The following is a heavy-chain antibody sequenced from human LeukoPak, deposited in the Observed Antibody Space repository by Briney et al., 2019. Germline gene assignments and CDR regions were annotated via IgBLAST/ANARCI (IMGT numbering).Heavy chain of an antibody. J-gene: IGHJ4*02. V-gene: IGHV4-59*01. D-gene: IGHD3-3*01. CDR1: GGSISSYY. CDR3: ARGWGYYDFWSGYYGFDY. CDR2: IYYSGST. Sequence: PSETLSLTCTVSGGSISSYYWSWIRQPPGKGLEWIGYIYYSGSTNYNPPLKSRVTISVDTSKNQFSLKLSSVTAADTAVYYCARGWGYYDFWSGYYGFDYWGQGTLVTVSS.